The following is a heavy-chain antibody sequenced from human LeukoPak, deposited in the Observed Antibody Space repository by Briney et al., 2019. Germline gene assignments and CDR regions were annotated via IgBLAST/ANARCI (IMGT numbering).Heavy chain of an antibody. D-gene: IGHD2-21*01. V-gene: IGHV5-51*01. J-gene: IGHJ4*02. CDR1: GYSFTTYW. Sequence: GESLKISCKGSGYSFTTYWIGWVRQMPGKGLEWMGIIYPGDSDTRYNPSFQGQVTISADKSISTAYLQWNSLKASDTAMYYCARRSRGVGIHYFDSWGQGTLVTVSS. CDR3: ARRSRGVGIHYFDS. CDR2: IYPGDSDT.